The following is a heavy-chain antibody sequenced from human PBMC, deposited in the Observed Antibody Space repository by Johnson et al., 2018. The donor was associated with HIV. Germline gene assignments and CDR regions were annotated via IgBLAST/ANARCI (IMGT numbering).Heavy chain of an antibody. CDR2: IKSKSDGGTT. CDR1: GFTFSNAW. V-gene: IGHV3-15*01. Sequence: EVQLVESGGGLVKPGGSLRLSCAASGFTFSNAWMNWVRQVPGKGLEWVGRIKSKSDGGTTDYAAPVKGRFIISRDDSKSTLYLQMNSLKIEDTSVYYCTICITMIVVVTTDAFDIWGQGTMGTVSS. CDR3: TICITMIVVVTTDAFDI. J-gene: IGHJ3*02. D-gene: IGHD3-22*01.